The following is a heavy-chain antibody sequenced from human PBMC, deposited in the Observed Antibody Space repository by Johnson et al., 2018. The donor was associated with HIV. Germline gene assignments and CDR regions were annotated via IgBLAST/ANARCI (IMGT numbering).Heavy chain of an antibody. CDR3: AKETRDSRSAFDV. D-gene: IGHD4-11*01. CDR2: ISYDGSNK. V-gene: IGHV3-30*19. J-gene: IGHJ3*01. CDR1: GFTFSSYG. Sequence: QVQLVESGGGVVQPGRSLRLSCAASGFTFSSYGMHWVRQAPGKGLEWVAVISYDGSNKYYADSVKGRFTISRDNSKNTLYLQMNSLRPEDTAVYYCAKETRDSRSAFDVWGQGTMVTVSS.